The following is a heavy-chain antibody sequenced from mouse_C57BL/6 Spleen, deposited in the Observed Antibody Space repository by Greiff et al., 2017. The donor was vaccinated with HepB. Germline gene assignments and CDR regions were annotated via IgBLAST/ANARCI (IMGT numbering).Heavy chain of an antibody. CDR1: GYAFTNYL. Sequence: VQLQQSGAELVRPGTSVKVSCKASGYAFTNYLIEWVKQRPGQGLEWIGVINPGSGGTNYNEKFKGKATLTADKSSSTAYMQLSSLTSEDSAVYFCAREGDGGAMDYWGQGTSVTFSS. CDR2: INPGSGGT. CDR3: AREGDGGAMDY. V-gene: IGHV1-54*01. J-gene: IGHJ4*01. D-gene: IGHD3-3*01.